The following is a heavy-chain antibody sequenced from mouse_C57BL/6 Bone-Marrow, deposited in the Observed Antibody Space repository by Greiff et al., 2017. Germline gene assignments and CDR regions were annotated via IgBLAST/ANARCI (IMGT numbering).Heavy chain of an antibody. J-gene: IGHJ3*01. D-gene: IGHD1-1*01. Sequence: EVKLVESGGDLVKPGGSLKLSCAASGFTFSSYGMSWVRQTPDKRLEWVATISSGGSYTYYPDSVKGRFTISRDNAKNTLYLQMSRLKSEDAAMYYCARQRGLLRGWFAYWGQGTLVTVSA. CDR3: ARQRGLLRGWFAY. V-gene: IGHV5-6*02. CDR2: ISSGGSYT. CDR1: GFTFSSYG.